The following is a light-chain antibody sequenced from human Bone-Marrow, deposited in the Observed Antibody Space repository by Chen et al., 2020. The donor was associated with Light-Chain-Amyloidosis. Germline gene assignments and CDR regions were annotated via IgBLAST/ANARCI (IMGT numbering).Light chain of an antibody. CDR3: AAWDDSLNGRV. V-gene: IGLV1-44*01. CDR1: NSNIGGNT. CDR2: ANN. J-gene: IGLJ3*02. Sequence: QSVLTQPPSASGTPGQRVPISCSGSNSNIGGNTVNWYQQLPGTAPKLLIFANNQRPSGVPDRFSGSKSGTSASLAISGLQSEDEAVYSCAAWDDSLNGRVFGGGTKPTVL.